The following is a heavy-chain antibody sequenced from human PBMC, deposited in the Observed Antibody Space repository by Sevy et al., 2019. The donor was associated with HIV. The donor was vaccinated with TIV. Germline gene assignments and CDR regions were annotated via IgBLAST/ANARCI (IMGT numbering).Heavy chain of an antibody. J-gene: IGHJ4*02. CDR2: ISYDSSKT. Sequence: GESLKISCAASGFTFRKYAMHWIRQAPGKGLESVAVISYDSSKTYHADSVKGRFIVSRDNSKNTLYLQMNSLRPEDTALYYCTRDGGGDYFDYWGQGTLVTVSS. V-gene: IGHV3-30*04. CDR3: TRDGGGDYFDY. D-gene: IGHD2-15*01. CDR1: GFTFRKYA.